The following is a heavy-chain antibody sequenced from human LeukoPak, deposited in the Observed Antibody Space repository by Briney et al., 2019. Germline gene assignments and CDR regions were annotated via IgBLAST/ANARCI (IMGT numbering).Heavy chain of an antibody. D-gene: IGHD3-22*01. V-gene: IGHV1-69*01. J-gene: IGHJ4*02. Sequence: SVKVSCKASGGTFGSYAISWVRQAPGQGLEWMGGIIPIFGTANYAQKFQGRVTITADESTSTAYMELSSLRSEDTAVYYCARAGDYYDSSPDYWGQGTLVTVSS. CDR1: GGTFGSYA. CDR2: IIPIFGTA. CDR3: ARAGDYYDSSPDY.